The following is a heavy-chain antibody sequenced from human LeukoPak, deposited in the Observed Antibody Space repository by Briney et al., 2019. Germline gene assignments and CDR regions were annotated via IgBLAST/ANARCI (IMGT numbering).Heavy chain of an antibody. V-gene: IGHV1-69*13. J-gene: IGHJ4*02. D-gene: IGHD5-24*01. Sequence: SVEVSCKASGGTFSSYAISWVRQAPGQGLEWMGGIIPIFGTANYAQKFQGRVTITADESTSTAYMELSSLRSEDTAVYYCAREAEMAKYYFDYWGQGTLVTVSS. CDR3: AREAEMAKYYFDY. CDR1: GGTFSSYA. CDR2: IIPIFGTA.